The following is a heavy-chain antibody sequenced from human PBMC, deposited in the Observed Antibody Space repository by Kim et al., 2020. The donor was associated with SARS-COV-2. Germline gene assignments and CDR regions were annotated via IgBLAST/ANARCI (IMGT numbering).Heavy chain of an antibody. CDR3: AKGPPYGGNGYFDY. CDR2: ISYDGSNK. V-gene: IGHV3-30*18. D-gene: IGHD4-17*01. J-gene: IGHJ4*02. Sequence: GGSLRLSCAASGFTFSSYGMHWVRQAPGKGLEWVAVISYDGSNKYYADSVKGRFTISRDNSKNTLYLQMNSLRAEDTAVYYCAKGPPYGGNGYFDYWGQGTLVTVSS. CDR1: GFTFSSYG.